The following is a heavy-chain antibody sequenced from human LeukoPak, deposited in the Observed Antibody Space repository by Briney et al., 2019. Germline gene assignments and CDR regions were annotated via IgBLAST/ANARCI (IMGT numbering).Heavy chain of an antibody. CDR3: ARGATNQYSRSWYDPYYYYGMDV. V-gene: IGHV4-39*01. J-gene: IGHJ6*02. Sequence: SETLSLTCTVSGGSISSSSYYWGWIRQPPGKGLEWIGSIYYSGSTYYNPSLKSRVTISVDTSKNQFSLKLSSVTAADTAVYYCARGATNQYSRSWYDPYYYYGMDVWGQGTTVTVSS. CDR2: IYYSGST. D-gene: IGHD6-13*01. CDR1: GGSISSSSYY.